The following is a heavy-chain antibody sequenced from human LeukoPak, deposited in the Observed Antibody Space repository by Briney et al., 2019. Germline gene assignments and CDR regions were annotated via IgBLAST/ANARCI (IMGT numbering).Heavy chain of an antibody. CDR3: AKDLVVGALDY. V-gene: IGHV3-23*01. Sequence: SGGSLRLSCAASGFTFSSYAMTWIRQAPGKGLEWVSSISGSGGSTDYADSVKGRFTISRDNSRNMVFLQMNSLRADDTAVYYCAKDLVVGALDYWGQGTLVTVSS. J-gene: IGHJ4*02. D-gene: IGHD1-26*01. CDR2: ISGSGGST. CDR1: GFTFSSYA.